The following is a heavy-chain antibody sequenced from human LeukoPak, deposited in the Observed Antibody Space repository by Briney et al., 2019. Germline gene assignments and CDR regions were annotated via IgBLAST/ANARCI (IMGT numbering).Heavy chain of an antibody. Sequence: SETLSLTCIVSGGSISSYYWSWIRQPPGKGLEWIGYIYYSGSTNYNPSLKSRVTISVDTSKNQFSLKLSSVTAADTAVYYCAREASSGWYHYYYYMDVWGRGTTVTVSS. CDR3: AREASSGWYHYYYYMDV. CDR1: GGSISSYY. V-gene: IGHV4-59*01. D-gene: IGHD6-19*01. J-gene: IGHJ6*03. CDR2: IYYSGST.